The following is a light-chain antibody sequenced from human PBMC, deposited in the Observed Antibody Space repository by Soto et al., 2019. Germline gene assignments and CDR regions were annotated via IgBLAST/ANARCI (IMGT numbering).Light chain of an antibody. Sequence: DIQMTQSPSSLSASIGDRVTITCRASPIIIRHLNWYQQKPGKAPKFLIYATSTLQSGVPSRFSGSGSGTDFTLTISSLQPEDFATYYCQQSYNTPRTFGQGTKVEIK. CDR3: QQSYNTPRT. CDR1: PIIIRH. V-gene: IGKV1-39*01. J-gene: IGKJ1*01. CDR2: ATS.